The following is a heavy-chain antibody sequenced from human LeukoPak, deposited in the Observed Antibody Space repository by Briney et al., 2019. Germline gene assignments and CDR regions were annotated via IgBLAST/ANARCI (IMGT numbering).Heavy chain of an antibody. CDR2: IYYSGST. V-gene: IGHV4-59*08. CDR3: ARLSRWLQT. J-gene: IGHJ5*02. CDR1: GGSISSYY. D-gene: IGHD5-24*01. Sequence: SETLSLTCTVSGGSISSYYWSWIRQPPGKGLEWIGYIYYSGSTNYNPFLKSRVTISVDTSKNQFSLKLSSVTAADTTVYYCARLSRWLQTWGQGTLVTVSS.